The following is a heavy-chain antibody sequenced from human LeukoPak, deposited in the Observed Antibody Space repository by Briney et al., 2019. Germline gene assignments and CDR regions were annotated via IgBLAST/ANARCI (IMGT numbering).Heavy chain of an antibody. Sequence: PGGSLRLSCAASGFTFSRSAMHWVRQVPGKGLEWVAVISCDGTNKYYGASVKGRFTISGDNSKNTLYLQMNSLRAEDTAVYYCASRPGIAAADFDYWGQGTLVTVSS. CDR1: GFTFSRSA. CDR2: ISCDGTNK. J-gene: IGHJ4*02. CDR3: ASRPGIAAADFDY. D-gene: IGHD6-13*01. V-gene: IGHV3-30-3*01.